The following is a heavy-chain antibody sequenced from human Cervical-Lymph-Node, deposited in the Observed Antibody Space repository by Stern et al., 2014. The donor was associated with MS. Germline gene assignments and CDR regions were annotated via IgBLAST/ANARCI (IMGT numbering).Heavy chain of an antibody. CDR2: IFYTGSS. V-gene: IGHV4-30-4*01. CDR1: GGSISSDDHY. CDR3: ARRTYYSAAIDY. J-gene: IGHJ4*02. D-gene: IGHD3-10*01. Sequence: LQLQESGPGLVKPSQTLSLNCTVSGGSISSDDHYCGWIRQSPGKGLEWIGYIFYTGSSHYNPSLKSRVVISVDTYNSQFSLRLSSVTAADTAVYYCARRTYYSAAIDYWGQGTLVTVSS.